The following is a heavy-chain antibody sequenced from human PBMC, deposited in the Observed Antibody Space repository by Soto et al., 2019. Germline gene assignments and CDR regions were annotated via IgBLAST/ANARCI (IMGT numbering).Heavy chain of an antibody. CDR1: GFTFRNYD. V-gene: IGHV3-13*05. CDR3: ARTDRDFYGLDV. CDR2: ISAAGDP. J-gene: IGHJ6*02. Sequence: EVQLVESGGGLVQPGGSLRLSCEASGFTFRNYDMHWVRQGTGKGLEWVSGISAAGDPDYADSVEGRFTISRENAQNSFFLQINSLRVGDTAFYYCARTDRDFYGLDVWGQGTTVIVSS.